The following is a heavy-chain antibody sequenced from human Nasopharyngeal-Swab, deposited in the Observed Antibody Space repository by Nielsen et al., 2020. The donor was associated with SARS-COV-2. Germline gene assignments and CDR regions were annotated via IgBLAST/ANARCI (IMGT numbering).Heavy chain of an antibody. J-gene: IGHJ6*03. Sequence: WVRQAPGQGREWMGIINPSGGSTTYAQKFQGRVTMTRDTSTSTVYMELRSLRSGDTAVYFCARNALYCRSTSCSLADYYYSYMDVWGKGTTVTVSS. CDR3: ARNALYCRSTSCSLADYYYSYMDV. D-gene: IGHD2-2*01. V-gene: IGHV1-46*01. CDR2: INPSGGST.